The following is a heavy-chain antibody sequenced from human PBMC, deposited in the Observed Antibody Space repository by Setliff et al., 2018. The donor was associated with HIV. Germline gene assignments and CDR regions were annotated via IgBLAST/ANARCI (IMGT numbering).Heavy chain of an antibody. D-gene: IGHD1-26*01. Sequence: ASVKVSCKISGYTLTELSRHWVRPAPGKGLAWMGRFDPEDGESIYAQKFQGRVTMTDDTSADTAYMELRSLTSEDTAVYYCATDHGAAGAFDYWGQGTLVTVSS. J-gene: IGHJ4*02. V-gene: IGHV1-24*01. CDR1: GYTLTELS. CDR2: FDPEDGES. CDR3: ATDHGAAGAFDY.